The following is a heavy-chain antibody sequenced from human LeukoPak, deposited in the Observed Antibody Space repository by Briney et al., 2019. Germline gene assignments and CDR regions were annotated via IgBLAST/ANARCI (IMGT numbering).Heavy chain of an antibody. V-gene: IGHV3-21*01. J-gene: IGHJ4*02. CDR2: ISSSSSYI. CDR3: ARSYYDFWSGYFQPTVALVD. CDR1: GFTFSSYG. Sequence: GGSLRLSCAASGFTFSSYGMHWVRQAPGKGLEWVSSISSSSSYIYYADSVKGRFTISRDNAKNSLYLQVNSLRAEDTAVYYCARSYYDFWSGYFQPTVALVDWGQGTLVTVSS. D-gene: IGHD3-3*01.